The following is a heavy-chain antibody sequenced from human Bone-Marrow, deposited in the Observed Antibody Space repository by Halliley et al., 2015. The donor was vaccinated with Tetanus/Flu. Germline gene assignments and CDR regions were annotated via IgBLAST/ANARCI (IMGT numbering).Heavy chain of an antibody. Sequence: QGLEWMGWITANNGNTYYSQKFQGRVTMTTDTFTDPAYLELRSLRYDDTAVYYCARVAQDAFDIWGHGTRVTVTS. CDR2: ITANNGNT. V-gene: IGHV1-18*01. CDR3: ARVAQDAFDI. J-gene: IGHJ3*02.